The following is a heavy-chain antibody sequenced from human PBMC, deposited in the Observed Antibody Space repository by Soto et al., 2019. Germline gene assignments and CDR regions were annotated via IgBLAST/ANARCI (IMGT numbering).Heavy chain of an antibody. J-gene: IGHJ2*01. CDR1: GFTFSSYA. CDR2: ISGSGGST. D-gene: IGHD3-3*01. Sequence: EVQLLESGGGLVQPGGSLRLSCAASGFTFSSYAMSWVRQAPGKGLEWVSAISGSGGSTYYADSVKGPFTISRDNSKNTLYLQMNSLRAEATAVYYCAKDLSSYYDFWSGYSRAPWYFDLWGRGTLVTVSS. CDR3: AKDLSSYYDFWSGYSRAPWYFDL. V-gene: IGHV3-23*01.